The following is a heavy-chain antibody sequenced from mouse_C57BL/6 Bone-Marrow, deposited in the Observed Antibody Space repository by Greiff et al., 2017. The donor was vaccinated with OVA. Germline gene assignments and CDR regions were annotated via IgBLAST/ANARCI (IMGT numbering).Heavy chain of an antibody. CDR3: AREGAYYSNPFAY. CDR2: INPGSGGT. D-gene: IGHD2-5*01. CDR1: GYAFTNYL. J-gene: IGHJ3*01. Sequence: VQLQQSGAELVRPGTSVKVSCKASGYAFTNYLIEWVKQRPGQGLEWIGVINPGSGGTNYNEKFKGQATLTADKSSSTAYRQLSSLTSEDSAVYFCAREGAYYSNPFAYWGQGTLVTVSA. V-gene: IGHV1-54*01.